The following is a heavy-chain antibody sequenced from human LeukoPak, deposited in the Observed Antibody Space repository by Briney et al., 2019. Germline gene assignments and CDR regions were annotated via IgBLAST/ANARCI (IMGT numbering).Heavy chain of an antibody. D-gene: IGHD1-1*01. V-gene: IGHV3-7*01. CDR1: GFTFSSYW. J-gene: IGHJ4*02. CDR3: ARCTTGKTFGSLREIKKSREIDY. CDR2: IKQDGSEK. Sequence: PGGSLRLSCAASGFTFSSYWMSWVRQAPGKGLEWVANIKQDGSEKYYVDCVKGRLTISRDNAKNSLYLQMNSLRAEDTAVYYCARCTTGKTFGSLREIKKSREIDYWGQGTLVTVSS.